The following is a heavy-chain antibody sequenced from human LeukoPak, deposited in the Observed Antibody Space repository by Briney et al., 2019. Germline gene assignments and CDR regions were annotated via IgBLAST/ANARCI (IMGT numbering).Heavy chain of an antibody. V-gene: IGHV3-7*03. CDR1: GFTFSRHW. J-gene: IGHJ4*02. CDR2: IKQDGSAK. CDR3: ARDNGGSADF. Sequence: GGSLRLSCAASGFTFSRHWMYWVRQAPGKGLEWVANIKQDGSAKPYVDSAKGRFTISRDNAKNSLFLQMNSLRAEDTAVYYCARDNGGSADFWGQGTLVTVSS. D-gene: IGHD2-8*01.